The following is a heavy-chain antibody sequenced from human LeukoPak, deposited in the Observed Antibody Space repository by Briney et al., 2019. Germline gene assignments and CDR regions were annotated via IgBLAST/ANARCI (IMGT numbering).Heavy chain of an antibody. J-gene: IGHJ5*02. D-gene: IGHD3-3*01. CDR1: GGSISSSSYY. CDR2: IYYSGST. CDR3: ASTKHHHAKFDP. V-gene: IGHV4-39*07. Sequence: SETLSLTCTVSGGSISSSSYYWGWIRQPPGKGLEWIGSIYYSGSTYYNPSLKSRVTISVDTSKNQFSLKLSSVTAADTAVYYCASTKHHHAKFDPWGQGTLVTVSS.